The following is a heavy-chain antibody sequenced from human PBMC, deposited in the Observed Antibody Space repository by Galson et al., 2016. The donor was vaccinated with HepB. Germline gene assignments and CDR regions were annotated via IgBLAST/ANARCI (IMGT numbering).Heavy chain of an antibody. Sequence: SLRLSCAASGFTFSSYGMHWVRQAPGKGLEWVANIKQDGSEKYYVDAVKGRFTISRDNAKNSQYLQMNSLRAEDTAVYYCAAGARAMTVKWWGQGTLVTVSS. CDR1: GFTFSSYG. V-gene: IGHV3-7*03. CDR3: AAGARAMTVKW. J-gene: IGHJ4*02. D-gene: IGHD2-21*02. CDR2: IKQDGSEK.